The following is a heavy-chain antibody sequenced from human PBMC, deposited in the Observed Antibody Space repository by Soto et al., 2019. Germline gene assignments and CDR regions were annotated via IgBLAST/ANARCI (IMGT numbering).Heavy chain of an antibody. CDR3: ARGLRGYDYGDYVYKRGAFDI. CDR1: GFTVSSNY. Sequence: EVQLVESGGGLVQPGGSLRLSCAASGFTVSSNYMSWVRQAPGKGLEWVSVIYSGGSTYYADSVKGRFTISRHNSKNTLYLQMNSLRAEDTAVYYCARGLRGYDYGDYVYKRGAFDIWGQGTMVTVSS. J-gene: IGHJ3*02. CDR2: IYSGGST. D-gene: IGHD4-17*01. V-gene: IGHV3-53*04.